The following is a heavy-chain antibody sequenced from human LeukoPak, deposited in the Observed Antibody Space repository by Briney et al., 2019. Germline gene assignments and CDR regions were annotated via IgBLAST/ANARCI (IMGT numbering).Heavy chain of an antibody. J-gene: IGHJ4*02. V-gene: IGHV4-31*03. D-gene: IGHD5-12*01. CDR2: IYYSGST. CDR3: ARERYSGYVDY. Sequence: PSETLSLTCTVSGGSISSGGYYWSWIRQPPGKGLEWIGYIYYSGSTYYNPSLKSRVTISVDTSKNQFSLKLSSVTAADTAVYYCARERYSGYVDYWGQGTLVTVSS. CDR1: GGSISSGGYY.